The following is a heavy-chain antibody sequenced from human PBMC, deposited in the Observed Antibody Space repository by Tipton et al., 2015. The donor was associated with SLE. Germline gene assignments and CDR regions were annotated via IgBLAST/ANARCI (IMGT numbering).Heavy chain of an antibody. J-gene: IGHJ4*02. D-gene: IGHD4-17*01. Sequence: GSLRLSCAASGFTFSSYAMSWVRQAPGKGLEWVSTTSGSGINTYYADSVKGRFTISRDNSKNTLFLQMNSLRVEDTAVYFCAKVGGATVTNELDYWGLGTLVTVSS. CDR1: GFTFSSYA. CDR3: AKVGGATVTNELDY. V-gene: IGHV3-23*01. CDR2: TSGSGINT.